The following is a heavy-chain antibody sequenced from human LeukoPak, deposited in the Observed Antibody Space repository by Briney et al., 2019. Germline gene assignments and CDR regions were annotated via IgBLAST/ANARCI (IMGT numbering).Heavy chain of an antibody. CDR2: INPNSGGT. CDR3: ARWASYYDILTGYVRRQNQPDMDV. Sequence: AASVKVSCKASGYTFTGYYTHWVRQAPGQGLEWMGRINPNSGGTNYAQKFQGRVTMTRDTSISTAYMELSRLRSDDTAVYYCARWASYYDILTGYVRRQNQPDMDVWGQGTTVTVSS. D-gene: IGHD3-9*01. V-gene: IGHV1-2*06. J-gene: IGHJ6*02. CDR1: GYTFTGYY.